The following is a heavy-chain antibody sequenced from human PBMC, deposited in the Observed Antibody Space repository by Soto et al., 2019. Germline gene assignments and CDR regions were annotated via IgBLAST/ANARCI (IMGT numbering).Heavy chain of an antibody. D-gene: IGHD6-19*01. CDR3: AKGKTSGWYYFDY. J-gene: IGHJ4*02. CDR2: ISASGRDT. CDR1: GFTFSNYA. V-gene: IGHV3-23*01. Sequence: EVQLLDSGGDLAQPGGSLRLSCAASGFTFSNYAMSWVRQAPGKGLEWVSGISASGRDTYYADSVKDRFTISRDSSKNTLYRQMNSLRAEDTAIYYGAKGKTSGWYYFDYWGQGTLVPVSS.